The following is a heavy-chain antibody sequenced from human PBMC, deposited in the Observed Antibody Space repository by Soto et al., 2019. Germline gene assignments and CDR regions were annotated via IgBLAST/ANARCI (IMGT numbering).Heavy chain of an antibody. CDR1: GFTFSSYA. J-gene: IGHJ6*02. CDR2: ISYDGSNK. D-gene: IGHD2-15*01. CDR3: ARAGCDGGSCYTLVGLRYGMDV. Sequence: QVQLVESGGGVVQPGRSLRLSCAASGFTFSSYAMHWVRQAPGKGLEWVAVISYDGSNKYYADSVKGRFTISRDNSKXPXXXQXXSLRAEDTAVYYCARAGCDGGSCYTLVGLRYGMDVWGQGTTVTVSS. V-gene: IGHV3-30-3*01.